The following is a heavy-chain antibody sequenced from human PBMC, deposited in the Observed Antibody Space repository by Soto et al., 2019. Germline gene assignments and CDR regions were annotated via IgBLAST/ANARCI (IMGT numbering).Heavy chain of an antibody. V-gene: IGHV4-31*03. Sequence: QVQLQESGPGLVKPSQTLSLTCTVSGGSLSSGGYWSWVRQYPGKGLEWIGYIYYSGSTYYNPSLKSRVTISVDTAKSQFSLRLSSVTAADTAVYYCAKSPGGEAGVFDYWGQGTLVTVSS. J-gene: IGHJ4*02. CDR1: GGSLSSGGY. CDR3: AKSPGGEAGVFDY. D-gene: IGHD3-16*01. CDR2: IYYSGST.